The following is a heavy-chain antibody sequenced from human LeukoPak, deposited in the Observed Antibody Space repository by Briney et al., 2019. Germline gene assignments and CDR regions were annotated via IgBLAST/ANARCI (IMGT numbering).Heavy chain of an antibody. CDR1: AFTFSSYT. Sequence: PGGSLRLSGAASAFTFSSYTMSWVRQAPGKGLEWVSAISNSGGSTYYADSVKGRFTISRDNSKNTLYLQMNSLRAEDTAVYYCAKDGYVSRAYQLSHFDYWGQGTLVTVSS. CDR2: ISNSGGST. CDR3: AKDGYVSRAYQLSHFDY. V-gene: IGHV3-23*01. D-gene: IGHD2-2*03. J-gene: IGHJ4*02.